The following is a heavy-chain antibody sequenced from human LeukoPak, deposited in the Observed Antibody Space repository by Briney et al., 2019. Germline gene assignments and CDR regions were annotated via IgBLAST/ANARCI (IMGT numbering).Heavy chain of an antibody. CDR1: GYSFTSYW. Sequence: GESLRISCKGSGYSFTSYWISWVRQMPGKGLEWMGRIDPADSYTNYSPSFQGHVTLSADKSISTAYLQWSSLKASDTAMYYCARLIAVADNWFDPWGQGTLVTVSS. D-gene: IGHD6-13*01. V-gene: IGHV5-10-1*01. CDR2: IDPADSYT. CDR3: ARLIAVADNWFDP. J-gene: IGHJ5*02.